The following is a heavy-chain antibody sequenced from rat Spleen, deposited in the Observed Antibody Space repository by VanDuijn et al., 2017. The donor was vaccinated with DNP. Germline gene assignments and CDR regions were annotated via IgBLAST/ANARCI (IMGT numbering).Heavy chain of an antibody. D-gene: IGHD1-3*01. CDR2: LSSTGVVT. Sequence: EVQLVESGGGLVQPGGSLKLSCAASGFPFSDYDLAWVRQAPMKGLEWVAALSSTGVVTYYRNSVRGRFTVSRDNRKNILYLQMDSLRSEDTATYYCARDYGSYPYYFDYWGQGVMVTVSS. CDR1: GFPFSDYD. CDR3: ARDYGSYPYYFDY. V-gene: IGHV5S13*01. J-gene: IGHJ2*01.